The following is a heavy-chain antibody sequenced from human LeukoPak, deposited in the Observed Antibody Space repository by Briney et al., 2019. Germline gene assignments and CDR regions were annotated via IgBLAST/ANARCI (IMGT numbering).Heavy chain of an antibody. J-gene: IGHJ6*02. Sequence: GGSLRLSCAASGFTSSGYWMHWLRQAPGKGLVWVSRISTDGSSTSYADSVKGRFTISRDNGKNTLYLQMNSLRAEDTAVYYCASYLTSIPSGMDVWGQGTTVTVSS. D-gene: IGHD2/OR15-2a*01. V-gene: IGHV3-74*01. CDR3: ASYLTSIPSGMDV. CDR1: GFTSSGYW. CDR2: ISTDGSST.